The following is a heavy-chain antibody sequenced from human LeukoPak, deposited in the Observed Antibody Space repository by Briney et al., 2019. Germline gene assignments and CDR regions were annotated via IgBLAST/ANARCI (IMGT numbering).Heavy chain of an antibody. CDR2: ISSDSNYI. CDR1: GFPFSSHS. CDR3: ARGYSGSYYGV. V-gene: IGHV3-21*04. D-gene: IGHD1-26*01. J-gene: IGHJ4*02. Sequence: KAGGSLRLSCAASGFPFSSHSMNWVRQAPGKGLEWVSSISSDSNYILYADSVKGRFTISRDNAENSLYLQLNSLRAEDTAVYYCARGYSGSYYGVWGQGTLVTVSS.